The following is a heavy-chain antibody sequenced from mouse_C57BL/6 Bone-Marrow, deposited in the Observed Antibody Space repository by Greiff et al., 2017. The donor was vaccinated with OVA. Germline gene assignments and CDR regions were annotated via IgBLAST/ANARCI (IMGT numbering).Heavy chain of an antibody. CDR3: ARSDYYGSCWYFDV. V-gene: IGHV1-19*01. J-gene: IGHJ1*03. Sequence: EVQLQQSGPVLVKPGASVKMSCKASGYTFTDYYMNWVKQSHGKSLEWIGVINPYNGGTSYNQKFKGKATLTVDKSSSTAYMELNSLTSEDSAVYYCARSDYYGSCWYFDVWGTGTTVTVSS. CDR2: INPYNGGT. CDR1: GYTFTDYY. D-gene: IGHD1-1*01.